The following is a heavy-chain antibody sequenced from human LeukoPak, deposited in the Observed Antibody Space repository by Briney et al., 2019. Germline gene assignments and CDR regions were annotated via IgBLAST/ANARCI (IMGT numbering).Heavy chain of an antibody. CDR3: ARDGSYYDSSGYYYARDAFDI. D-gene: IGHD3-22*01. CDR1: GFTFDDYA. CDR2: ISWNSGSI. J-gene: IGHJ3*02. V-gene: IGHV3-9*01. Sequence: PGRSLRLSCAASGFTFDDYAMHLVRQAPGKGLEWVSGISWNSGSIGYADSVKGRFTISRDNAKNSLYLQMNSLRAEDTAVYYCARDGSYYDSSGYYYARDAFDIWGQGTMVTVSS.